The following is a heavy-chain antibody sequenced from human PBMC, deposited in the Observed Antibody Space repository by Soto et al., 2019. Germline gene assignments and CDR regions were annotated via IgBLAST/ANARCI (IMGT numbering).Heavy chain of an antibody. V-gene: IGHV4-34*01. J-gene: IGHJ4*02. CDR1: SGSFSGYY. Sequence: SETLSLTCSIYSGSFSGYYWSWIRQPPGKGLEWIGETSQSGNTHYSPSLKSRVSISIDTSKKQFSLNLASVSAADTSVYYCARAPKVSGLSQTRPDFWGQGTLVTVAS. CDR3: ARAPKVSGLSQTRPDF. CDR2: TSQSGNT. D-gene: IGHD6-25*01.